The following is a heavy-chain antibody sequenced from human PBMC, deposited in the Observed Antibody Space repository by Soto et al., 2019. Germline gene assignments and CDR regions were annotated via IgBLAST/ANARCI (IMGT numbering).Heavy chain of an antibody. CDR1: GFTFSSYA. CDR2: ISYDVSNK. J-gene: IGHJ6*02. Sequence: GGSLRLSCAASGFTFSSYAMHWVRQAPGKGLEWVAVISYDVSNKYYADSVKGRFTISRDNSKNTLYLQMNSLRAEDTAVYYCARDTAGIATYYYYGMDVWGQGTTVTVSS. D-gene: IGHD2-21*01. CDR3: ARDTAGIATYYYYGMDV. V-gene: IGHV3-30-3*01.